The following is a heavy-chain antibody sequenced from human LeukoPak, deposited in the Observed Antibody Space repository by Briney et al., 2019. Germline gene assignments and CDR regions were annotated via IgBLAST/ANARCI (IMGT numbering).Heavy chain of an antibody. D-gene: IGHD3-22*01. J-gene: IGHJ2*01. V-gene: IGHV3-7*01. Sequence: GGSLRLSCAASGFTFSDFWMNWVRQAPGKGLEWVASIKQDGSEKYYVDSVKGRFTISRDNSKNTLYLQMNSLRAEDTAVYYCAKLRGYYSNFDLWGRGTLVTVSS. CDR2: IKQDGSEK. CDR1: GFTFSDFW. CDR3: AKLRGYYSNFDL.